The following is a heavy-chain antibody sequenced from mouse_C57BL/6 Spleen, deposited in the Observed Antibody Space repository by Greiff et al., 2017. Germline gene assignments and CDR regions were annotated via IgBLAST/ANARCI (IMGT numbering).Heavy chain of an antibody. V-gene: IGHV3-6*01. CDR1: GYSITSGYY. D-gene: IGHD1-1*01. Sequence: ESGPGLVKPSQSLSLTCSVTGYSITSGYYWNWIRQFPGNKLEWMGYISYDGSNNYNPSLKNRISITRDTSKNQFFLKLNSVTTEDTATYYCAREGNYYGSPRYFDVWGTGTTVTVSS. J-gene: IGHJ1*03. CDR3: AREGNYYGSPRYFDV. CDR2: ISYDGSN.